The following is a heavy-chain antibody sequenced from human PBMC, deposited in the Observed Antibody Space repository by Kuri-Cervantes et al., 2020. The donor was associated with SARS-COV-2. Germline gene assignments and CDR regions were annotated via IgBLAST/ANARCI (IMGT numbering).Heavy chain of an antibody. CDR1: GFTFSSYS. J-gene: IGHJ6*03. V-gene: IGHV4-34*01. CDR2: INHSGST. CDR3: ARVPAFSYYYYYYMDV. Sequence: GSLRLSCAASGFTFSSYSMNWVRQAPGKGLEWIGEINHSGSTNYNPSLKSRVTISVDTSKNQFSLKLSSVTAADTAVYYCARVPAFSYYYYYYMDVWGKGTTVTVSS. D-gene: IGHD2-2*01.